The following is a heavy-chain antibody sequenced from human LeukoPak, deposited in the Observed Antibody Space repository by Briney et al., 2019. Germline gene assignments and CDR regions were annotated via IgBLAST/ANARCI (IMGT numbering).Heavy chain of an antibody. CDR1: GFTFSSYG. CDR2: IRYDGSNK. Sequence: GGSLRLSCAASGFTFSSYGMHWVRQAPGKGLEWVSFIRYDGSNKYYADSVKGRFTISRDNSKNTLYLQMNSLRAEDTAVYYCARDGARSGYDRRNWFDPWGQGTLVTISS. V-gene: IGHV3-30*02. CDR3: ARDGARSGYDRRNWFDP. D-gene: IGHD5-12*01. J-gene: IGHJ5*02.